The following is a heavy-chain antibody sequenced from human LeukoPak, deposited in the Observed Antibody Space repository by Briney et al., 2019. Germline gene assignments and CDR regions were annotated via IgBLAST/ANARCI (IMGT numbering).Heavy chain of an antibody. Sequence: VGSLRLSCAASGFTFSSYAMHWVRQAPGKGLEYVSAISSNGGSTYYANSVKGRFTISRDNSKNTLYLQMGSLRAEDMAVYYCARALAYCGGDCYSGLDYWGQGTLVTVSS. CDR1: GFTFSSYA. V-gene: IGHV3-64*01. J-gene: IGHJ4*02. CDR2: ISSNGGST. D-gene: IGHD2-21*02. CDR3: ARALAYCGGDCYSGLDY.